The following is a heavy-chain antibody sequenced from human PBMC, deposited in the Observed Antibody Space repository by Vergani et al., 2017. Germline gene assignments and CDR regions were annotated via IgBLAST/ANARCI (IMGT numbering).Heavy chain of an antibody. Sequence: EKQLVQSGSETKKPGESLKISCQAFGYIFSNYWIAWVHQRPGKGLEWMGIIYAGDSDVRYSPSFQGQVTMSVDKSLSTAYLQWSSLKASDTATYYCAKTHDFSSLYSSYNWFDPWGQGTQVTVSS. CDR1: GYIFSNYW. V-gene: IGHV5-51*07. D-gene: IGHD3-3*01. CDR2: IYAGDSDV. J-gene: IGHJ5*02. CDR3: AKTHDFSSLYSSYNWFDP.